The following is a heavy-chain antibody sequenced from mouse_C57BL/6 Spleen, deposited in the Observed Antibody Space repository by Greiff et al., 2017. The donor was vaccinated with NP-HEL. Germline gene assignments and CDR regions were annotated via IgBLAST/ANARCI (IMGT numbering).Heavy chain of an antibody. CDR2: ISDGGSYT. J-gene: IGHJ3*01. Sequence: DVKLVESGGGLVKPGGSLKLSCAASGFTFSSYAMSWVRQTPEKRLEWVATISDGGSYTYYPDSVKGRFIISRDNAKNNLYLQMSHLKSEDTGMYYCARGFSAGYWAYWGQGTLVTVSA. V-gene: IGHV5-4*03. CDR1: GFTFSSYA. CDR3: ARGFSAGYWAY. D-gene: IGHD2-3*01.